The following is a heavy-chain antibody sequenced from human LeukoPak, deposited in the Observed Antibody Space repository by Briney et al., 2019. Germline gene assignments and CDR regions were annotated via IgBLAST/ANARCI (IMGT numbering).Heavy chain of an antibody. D-gene: IGHD3-22*01. CDR1: GFTFNGHW. J-gene: IGHJ3*02. V-gene: IGHV3-7*01. CDR2: IKQDGSEK. CDR3: ARDEHYYDSRDAFDI. Sequence: PGGSLRLSCAASGFTFNGHWMSWVRQAPGKGLEWVANIKQDGSEKYYVDSVKGRFTISRDNAKNSLYLQMNSLRAEDTAVYYCARDEHYYDSRDAFDIWGQGTMVTVSS.